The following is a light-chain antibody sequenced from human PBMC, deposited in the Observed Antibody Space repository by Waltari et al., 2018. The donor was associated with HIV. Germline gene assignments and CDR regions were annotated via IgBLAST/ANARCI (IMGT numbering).Light chain of an antibody. CDR2: KDS. CDR3: QSVDSSRIWV. V-gene: IGLV3-25*03. CDR1: ALANQH. Sequence: SVSPGQTARITCSGDALANQHTYWFQQKPGQAPVLFIYKDSERPSGIPARFSGSRSGTTVMLTISGVQAEDEADYYCQSVDSSRIWVFGGGTKLTVL. J-gene: IGLJ3*02.